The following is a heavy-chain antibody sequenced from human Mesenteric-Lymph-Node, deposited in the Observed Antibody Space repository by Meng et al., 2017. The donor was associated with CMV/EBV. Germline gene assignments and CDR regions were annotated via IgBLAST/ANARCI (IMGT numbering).Heavy chain of an antibody. CDR1: GFTFSSYE. CDR2: ISSSGGTI. D-gene: IGHD3-3*01. CDR3: ARCTIFDAFDI. Sequence: GGSLRLSCAASGFTFSSYEMNWVRQAPGKGLEWVSYISSSGGTIYYADSVKGRFTISRDNAKNSLYLQMNSLRAEDTAVYYCARCTIFDAFDIWGQGTMVTVSS. V-gene: IGHV3-48*03. J-gene: IGHJ3*02.